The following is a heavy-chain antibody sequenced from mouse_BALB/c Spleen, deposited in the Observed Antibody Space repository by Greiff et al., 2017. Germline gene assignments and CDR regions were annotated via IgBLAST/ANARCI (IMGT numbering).Heavy chain of an antibody. V-gene: IGHV1-31*01. J-gene: IGHJ4*01. CDR2: INPYNGAT. CDR3: ARGGGYAMDY. Sequence: VQLQQSGPELVKPGASVKISCKASGYSFTGYYMHWVKQSLVKSLEWIGRINPYNGATSYNQNFKDKASLTVDKSSSTAYMELHSLTSEDSAVYYGARGGGYAMDYWGQGTSVTVSS. CDR1: GYSFTGYY.